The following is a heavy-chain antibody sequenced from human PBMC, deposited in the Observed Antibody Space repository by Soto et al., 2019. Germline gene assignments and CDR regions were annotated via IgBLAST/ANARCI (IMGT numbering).Heavy chain of an antibody. CDR2: IIAIFGTA. Sequence: QVQLVQSGAAVKKPGSSVKVSCKAPGGTFSSYAISWVRQAPGQGLEWMGGIIAIFGTANYAQKFQGRVTITADEATSTAYMELSSLRSEDTAVYYCARSGRNYDFWSSDSEEGCMYVWGQGTTVTVSS. CDR3: ARSGRNYDFWSSDSEEGCMYV. D-gene: IGHD3-3*01. V-gene: IGHV1-69*01. J-gene: IGHJ6*02. CDR1: GGTFSSYA.